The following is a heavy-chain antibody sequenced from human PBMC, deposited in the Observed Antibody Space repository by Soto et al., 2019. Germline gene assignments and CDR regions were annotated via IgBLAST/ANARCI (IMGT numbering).Heavy chain of an antibody. CDR1: GFTFSSYS. Sequence: EVQLVESGGGLVQPGGSLRLSCAASGFTFSSYSMNWVRQAPGKGLEWVSYISSSSSTIYYADSVKGRFTISRDNAKNSLYLQMNSLRAEDTAVYYCARGLDIVVVVAATGHYFDYWGQGTLVTVSS. J-gene: IGHJ4*02. CDR3: ARGLDIVVVVAATGHYFDY. CDR2: ISSSSSTI. V-gene: IGHV3-48*01. D-gene: IGHD2-15*01.